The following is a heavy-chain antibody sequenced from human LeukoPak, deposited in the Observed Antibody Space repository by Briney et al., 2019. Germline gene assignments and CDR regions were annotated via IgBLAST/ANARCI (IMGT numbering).Heavy chain of an antibody. D-gene: IGHD3-22*01. CDR3: ARDTDLSSEGS. V-gene: IGHV1-69*04. CDR1: GGTFSNYA. CDR2: IIPILGKP. Sequence: ASVKVSCKASGGTFSNYAISWVRQAPGQGLEWMGRIIPILGKPDYAQKFQGRVTITADKSTSTAYVELSSLRSEDTAVYYCARDTDLSSEGSWGQGTLVTVSS. J-gene: IGHJ5*02.